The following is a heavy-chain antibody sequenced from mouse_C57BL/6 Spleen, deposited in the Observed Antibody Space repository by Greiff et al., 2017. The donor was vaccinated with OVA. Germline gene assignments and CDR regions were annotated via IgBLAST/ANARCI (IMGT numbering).Heavy chain of an antibody. CDR1: GFTFSDYY. CDR2: ISNGGGST. V-gene: IGHV5-12*01. CDR3: ARYDYDKALYFDY. Sequence: EVQVVESGGGLVQPGGSLKLSCAASGFTFSDYYMYWVRQTPEKRLEWVAYISNGGGSTYYPDTVKGRFTISRDNAKNTLYLQMSRLKSEDTAMYYCARYDYDKALYFDYWGQGTTLTVSS. J-gene: IGHJ2*01. D-gene: IGHD2-4*01.